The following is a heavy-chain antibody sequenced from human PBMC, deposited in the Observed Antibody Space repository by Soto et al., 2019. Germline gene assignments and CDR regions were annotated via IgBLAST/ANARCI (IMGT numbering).Heavy chain of an antibody. CDR1: GYTFTSYA. CDR3: ASASMGTYYYDSSGYYDAFDI. Sequence: ASVKVSCKASGYTFTSYAMHWVRQAPGQRLEWMGWINAGNGNTKYSQKFQGRVTITRDTSASTAYMELSSLRSEDTAVYYCASASMGTYYYDSSGYYDAFDIWGQGTMVTVSS. CDR2: INAGNGNT. J-gene: IGHJ3*02. D-gene: IGHD3-22*01. V-gene: IGHV1-3*01.